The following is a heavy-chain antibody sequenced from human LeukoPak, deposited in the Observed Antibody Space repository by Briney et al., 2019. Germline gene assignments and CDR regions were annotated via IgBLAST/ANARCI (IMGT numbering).Heavy chain of an antibody. CDR2: INHSGST. CDR3: ARKNITYYFDY. V-gene: IGHV4-34*01. D-gene: IGHD1/OR15-1a*01. J-gene: IGHJ4*02. CDR1: GGSFSGYY. Sequence: SETLSLTCAVYGGSFSGYYWSWIRQPPGKGLEWIGEINHSGSTNYNPSLKSRVTISVDTSKNRFSLKLSSVTAADTAVYYCARKNITYYFDYWGQGTLVTVSS.